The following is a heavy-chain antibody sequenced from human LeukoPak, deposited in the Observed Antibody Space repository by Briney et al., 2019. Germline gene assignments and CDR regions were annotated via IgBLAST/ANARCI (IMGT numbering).Heavy chain of an antibody. CDR1: GYTFTGYY. J-gene: IGHJ4*02. CDR2: INPNSGGT. V-gene: IGHV1-2*02. Sequence: ASVKVSCKASGYTFTGYYMHWVRQAPGQGLEWMGWINPNSGGTNYAPKFQGRVTMTRDTSISTAYMELSRLRSDDTAVYYCARDFGYSSSWPAYYFDYWGQGTLVTVSS. CDR3: ARDFGYSSSWPAYYFDY. D-gene: IGHD6-13*01.